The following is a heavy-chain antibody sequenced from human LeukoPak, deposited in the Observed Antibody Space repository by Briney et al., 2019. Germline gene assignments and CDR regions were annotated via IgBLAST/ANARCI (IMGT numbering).Heavy chain of an antibody. CDR3: ARDWFSSGPQTDAFDV. J-gene: IGHJ3*01. Sequence: GGSLRLSCAASGFTFSNYWMSWVRQAPGKGLEWVANIKQDGSEKYYVDSVKGRFTISRDNAKNSLYLQMNSLRAEDTAVYYCARDWFSSGPQTDAFDVWGQGTMVTVSS. CDR1: GFTFSNYW. CDR2: IKQDGSEK. V-gene: IGHV3-7*01. D-gene: IGHD6-19*01.